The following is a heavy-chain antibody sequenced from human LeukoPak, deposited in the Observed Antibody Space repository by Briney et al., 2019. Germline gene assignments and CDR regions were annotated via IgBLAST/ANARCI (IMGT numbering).Heavy chain of an antibody. Sequence: GGSLRLSCAASGFTFSSYSMNWVRQAPGKGLEWVSSISSSSSYIYYADSVKGRFTISRDNAKNSLYLQMNSLRAEDTAVYYCARLIAAAGRVYFDYWGQGTLVTVSS. D-gene: IGHD6-13*01. CDR3: ARLIAAAGRVYFDY. J-gene: IGHJ4*02. CDR1: GFTFSSYS. V-gene: IGHV3-21*01. CDR2: ISSSSSYI.